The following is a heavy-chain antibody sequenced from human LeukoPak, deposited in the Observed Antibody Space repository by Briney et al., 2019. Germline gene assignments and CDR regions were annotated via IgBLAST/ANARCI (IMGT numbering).Heavy chain of an antibody. J-gene: IGHJ4*02. CDR2: ISYDGSNK. CDR1: GFTFSSYA. D-gene: IGHD3-3*01. V-gene: IGHV3-30-3*01. CDR3: ATVTIFGVDPFDY. Sequence: GGSLRLSCAASGFTFSSYAMHWVRQAPGKGLEWVAVISYDGSNKYYADSVKGRFTISRDNPKNTLYLQMNSLRAEDTAVYYCATVTIFGVDPFDYWGQGTLVTVSS.